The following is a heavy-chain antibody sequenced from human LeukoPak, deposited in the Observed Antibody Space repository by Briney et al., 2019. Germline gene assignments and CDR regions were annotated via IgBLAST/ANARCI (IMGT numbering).Heavy chain of an antibody. CDR2: INHSGST. J-gene: IGHJ4*02. Sequence: PSETLSLTCAVYGGSFSGYYWSWLRQPPGKGLEWIGEINHSGSTNYNPSLKSRVTISVDTSKNQFSLKLSSVTAADTAVYYCAGGMVAEIFDYWGQGTLVTVSS. D-gene: IGHD4/OR15-4a*01. V-gene: IGHV4-34*01. CDR3: AGGMVAEIFDY. CDR1: GGSFSGYY.